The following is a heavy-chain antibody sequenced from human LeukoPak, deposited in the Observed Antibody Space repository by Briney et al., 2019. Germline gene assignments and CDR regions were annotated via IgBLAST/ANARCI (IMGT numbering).Heavy chain of an antibody. CDR1: GFIFSA. CDR2: TSYDGGKS. Sequence: GRSLRLSCAASGFIFSAMHWVRQAPGKGLELVAVTSYDGGKSYYADSVKGRFTISRDKSKNMLYLQMNSLGAADTAMYYCARPLTLYSGSYFPFLDYWGQGTLVTVSS. J-gene: IGHJ4*02. V-gene: IGHV3-30-3*01. D-gene: IGHD1-26*01. CDR3: ARPLTLYSGSYFPFLDY.